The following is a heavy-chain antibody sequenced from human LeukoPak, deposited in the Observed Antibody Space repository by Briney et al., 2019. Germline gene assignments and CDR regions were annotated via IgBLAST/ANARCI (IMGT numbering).Heavy chain of an antibody. CDR1: GFTVSSNY. J-gene: IGHJ4*02. CDR3: AKTMGAIDHDY. D-gene: IGHD1-26*01. CDR2: IYAGGSI. Sequence: PGGSLRLSCAASGFTVSSNYMNWVRQAPGKGLEWVSVIYAGGSIYYADSVEGRFTISRDNSKNTVYLQMNSLRAEDKAVYYCAKTMGAIDHDYWGQGTLVTVSS. V-gene: IGHV3-53*01.